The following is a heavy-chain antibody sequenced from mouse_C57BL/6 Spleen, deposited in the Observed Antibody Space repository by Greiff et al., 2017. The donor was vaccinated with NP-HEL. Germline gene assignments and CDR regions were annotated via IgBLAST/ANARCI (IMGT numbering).Heavy chain of an antibody. J-gene: IGHJ3*01. D-gene: IGHD2-1*01. CDR3: ARDMRAVYYGNYPPY. CDR1: GFTFSSYA. V-gene: IGHV5-4*01. Sequence: EVMLVESGGGLVKPGGSLKLSCAASGFTFSSYAMSWVRQTPEKRLEWVATISDGGSYTYYPDNVKGRFTLSRDNAKNNLYLQMSQRKSEDTAMYYCARDMRAVYYGNYPPYWGQGTLVTVSA. CDR2: ISDGGSYT.